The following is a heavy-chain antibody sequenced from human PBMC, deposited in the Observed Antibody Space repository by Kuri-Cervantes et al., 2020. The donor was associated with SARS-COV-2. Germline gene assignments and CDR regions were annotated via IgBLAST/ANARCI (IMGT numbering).Heavy chain of an antibody. CDR2: INPNSGGT. J-gene: IGHJ4*02. Sequence: ASVKVSCKASGYTFTGYYMHWVRQAPGQGLEWMGWINPNSGGTNYAQKFQGWVTMTRDTSISTAYMELSRLRSEDTAVYYCASRWGIAVAGPPDYWGQGTLVTVSS. CDR1: GYTFTGYY. V-gene: IGHV1-2*04. CDR3: ASRWGIAVAGPPDY. D-gene: IGHD6-19*01.